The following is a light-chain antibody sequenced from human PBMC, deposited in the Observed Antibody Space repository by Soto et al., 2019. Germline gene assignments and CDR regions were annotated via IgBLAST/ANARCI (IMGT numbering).Light chain of an antibody. CDR3: SSYTSSSPFV. Sequence: QSVLTQPDSVSGSPGQSITISCTGTSSDVGGYNYVSWYQQHPAKAPKLMIYEVNNRPSGVSNRFSGSKSGNTASLTISGLQAEDEADYYCSSYTSSSPFVFGTGTKVTV. CDR2: EVN. CDR1: SSDVGGYNY. V-gene: IGLV2-14*01. J-gene: IGLJ1*01.